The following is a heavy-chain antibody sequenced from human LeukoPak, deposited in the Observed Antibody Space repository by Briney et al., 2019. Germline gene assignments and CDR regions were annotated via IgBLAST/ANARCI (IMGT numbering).Heavy chain of an antibody. CDR2: ISPNNGYT. CDR1: GYTFTSYG. J-gene: IGHJ4*02. Sequence: ASGKVSCKASGYTFTSYGISWVRQAPGQGLEWMGWISPNNGYTNYVQDLQGRVTMTTDTSTSTAYMELRSLRSDDTAVYYCARTFHYYDSSGYLYFFEYWGQGTLVSVS. D-gene: IGHD3-22*01. CDR3: ARTFHYYDSSGYLYFFEY. V-gene: IGHV1-18*01.